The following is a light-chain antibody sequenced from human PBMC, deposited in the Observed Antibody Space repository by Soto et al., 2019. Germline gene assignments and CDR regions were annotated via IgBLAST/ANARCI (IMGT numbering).Light chain of an antibody. CDR1: SSDVGTYNY. CDR3: CSYAGSYTVV. CDR2: DVS. J-gene: IGLJ2*01. Sequence: QSALTQPRSVSGSPGHSVTISCTGTSSDVGTYNYVSWYQHHPGKVPKLMIYDVSQRPSGVPDRFSGSKSGNTASLTISGLQAEDEADYYCCSYAGSYTVVFGGGTKVTVL. V-gene: IGLV2-11*01.